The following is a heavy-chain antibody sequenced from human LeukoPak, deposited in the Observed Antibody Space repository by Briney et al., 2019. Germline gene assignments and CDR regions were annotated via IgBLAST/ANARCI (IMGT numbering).Heavy chain of an antibody. D-gene: IGHD2-2*01. Sequence: GGSLRLSCAASGFTFSSYDMNWVRQAPGKGLEWVSYISSSGSTIYYADSVKGRITLSRDNAKNTLYLQMNSLRAEDTAVYYCARDRSSNEYYFDYWGQGTLVTVSS. CDR3: ARDRSSNEYYFDY. V-gene: IGHV3-48*03. CDR1: GFTFSSYD. J-gene: IGHJ4*02. CDR2: ISSSGSTI.